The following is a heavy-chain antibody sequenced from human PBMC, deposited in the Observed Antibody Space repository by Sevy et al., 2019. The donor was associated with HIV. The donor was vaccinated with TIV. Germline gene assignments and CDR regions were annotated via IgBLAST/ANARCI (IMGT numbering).Heavy chain of an antibody. D-gene: IGHD3-10*01. CDR1: GGSISSYY. CDR3: ARDRRRFRD. Sequence: SETLSLTCTVSGGSISSYYWSWIRQPPGKGLEWIGYIYYSGSTNYNPSLKSRVTISVDTSKNQLSLKLSSVTAADTAVYYCARDRRRFRDWGQGTLVTVSS. J-gene: IGHJ4*02. CDR2: IYYSGST. V-gene: IGHV4-59*01.